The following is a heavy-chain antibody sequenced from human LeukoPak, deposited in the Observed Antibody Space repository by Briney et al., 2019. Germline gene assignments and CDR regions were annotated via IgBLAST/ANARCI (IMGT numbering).Heavy chain of an antibody. CDR2: TYTSGNT. CDR3: AREPRDGYNYWYFDL. J-gene: IGHJ2*01. Sequence: SETLSLTCTVSGGSISTYYWTWIRQPPGKGLEWIGYTYTSGNTNYNPSLKSRVIISVDTSKNQFSLKLSSVTAADTAVYYCAREPRDGYNYWYFDLWGRGTLVTVSS. CDR1: GGSISTYY. D-gene: IGHD5-24*01. V-gene: IGHV4-59*01.